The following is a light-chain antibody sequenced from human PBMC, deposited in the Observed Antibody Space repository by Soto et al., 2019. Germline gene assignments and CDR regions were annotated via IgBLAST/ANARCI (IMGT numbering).Light chain of an antibody. J-gene: IGKJ5*01. CDR3: QQRSNWPPIA. CDR1: QSISSY. V-gene: IGKV3-11*01. Sequence: ETVLTQSPATLSLSPGERATLSCRASQSISSYLAWYQQKPGQAPRLLIYDASNRSTDIPARFSGSGSGTDFTLATSSLEPEDFAVSYGQQRSNWPPIAFGQGARLE. CDR2: DAS.